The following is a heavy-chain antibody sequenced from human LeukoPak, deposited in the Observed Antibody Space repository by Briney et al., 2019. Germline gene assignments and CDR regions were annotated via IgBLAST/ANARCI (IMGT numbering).Heavy chain of an antibody. V-gene: IGHV3-23*01. Sequence: PGGSLRLSCAASGFTFSSYAMSWVRQAPGEGLEWVSAISGSGGSTYYADSVKGRFTISRDNSKNTLYLHMNSLRAEDTAVYYCAKRYCSSSRCYVGYWGQGTLVSVSS. CDR3: AKRYCSSSRCYVGY. CDR1: GFTFSSYA. J-gene: IGHJ4*02. D-gene: IGHD2-2*01. CDR2: ISGSGGST.